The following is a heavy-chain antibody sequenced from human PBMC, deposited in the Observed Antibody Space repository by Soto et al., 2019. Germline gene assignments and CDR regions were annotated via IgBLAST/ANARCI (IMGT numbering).Heavy chain of an antibody. CDR1: GDSVSSNSAA. Sequence: SQTLSLTCAISGDSVSSNSAAWNWIRRSPSRGLEWLGRTYYRSKWYNDYAVSVKSRITINPDTSKNQFSLQLNSVTPEDTAVYYCARERLAVAAYFDYWGQGTLVTVSS. J-gene: IGHJ4*02. CDR2: TYYRSKWYN. V-gene: IGHV6-1*01. D-gene: IGHD6-19*01. CDR3: ARERLAVAAYFDY.